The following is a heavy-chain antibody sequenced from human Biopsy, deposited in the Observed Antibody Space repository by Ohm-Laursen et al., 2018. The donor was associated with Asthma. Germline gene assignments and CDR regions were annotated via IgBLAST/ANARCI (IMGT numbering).Heavy chain of an antibody. V-gene: IGHV1-69*01. Sequence: ESSVKVSCKPLGGTFNTYVIGWVRQAPGQGLEWMGGINSVFGTTTYPQKFQDRVTITSDDSTSTVYMELSSLRSEDTAVYYCARKAGSCISRTCYSLDFWGQGTLVTASS. CDR1: GGTFNTYV. CDR3: ARKAGSCISRTCYSLDF. D-gene: IGHD2-2*01. CDR2: INSVFGTT. J-gene: IGHJ4*02.